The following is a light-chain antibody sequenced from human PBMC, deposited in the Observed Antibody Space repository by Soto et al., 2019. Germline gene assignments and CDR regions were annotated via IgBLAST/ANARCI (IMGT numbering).Light chain of an antibody. CDR3: SSYTISSTLV. CDR2: DVS. V-gene: IGLV2-14*03. CDR1: SSDIGGFNY. J-gene: IGLJ2*01. Sequence: QSVLTQPASVSGSPGQSITISCTGTSSDIGGFNYVSWYQQHPGKAPKLMIYDVSNRPSGVSNRFSASKSGNTASLTISGLQVEDEADYYCSSYTISSTLVFGGGTKLTVL.